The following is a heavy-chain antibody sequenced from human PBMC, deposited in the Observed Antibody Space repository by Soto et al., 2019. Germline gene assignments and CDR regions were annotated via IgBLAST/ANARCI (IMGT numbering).Heavy chain of an antibody. Sequence: GGSLRLSCAASGFTFSSYGMHWVRQAPGKGPEWVAVIAHDGTNKFYEDSVKGRFTISRDNSKNTLYLQMNSLRVEDRAVYYCAKDHGFDVYQLLYYSKYGLDVWGQGTTVTVSS. CDR1: GFTFSSYG. J-gene: IGHJ6*02. V-gene: IGHV3-30*18. CDR3: AKDHGFDVYQLLYYSKYGLDV. CDR2: IAHDGTNK. D-gene: IGHD1-26*01.